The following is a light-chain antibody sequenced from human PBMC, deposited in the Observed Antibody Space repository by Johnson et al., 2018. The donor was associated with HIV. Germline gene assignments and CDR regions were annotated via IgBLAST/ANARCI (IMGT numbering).Light chain of an antibody. V-gene: IGLV1-51*01. CDR3: GTWDNSLSTGGV. CDR1: SSNIGNNY. J-gene: IGLJ1*01. CDR2: DNN. Sequence: QSMLTQPPSVSAAPGQKVTISCSGSSSNIGNNYVSWYQQLPGRAPKLLIYDNNKRPSGTPDRFSGSKSGTSATLGITGLQTGDEADYYCGTWDNSLSTGGVFGTGTKVTVL.